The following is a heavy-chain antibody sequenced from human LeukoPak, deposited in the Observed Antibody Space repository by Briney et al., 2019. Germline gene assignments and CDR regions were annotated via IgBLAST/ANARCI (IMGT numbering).Heavy chain of an antibody. V-gene: IGHV3-74*01. J-gene: IGHJ4*02. CDR2: INTDGSIT. CDR3: ARDRGPRTGFMVREAYDY. D-gene: IGHD3-10*01. CDR1: GFTFSDYW. Sequence: PGGSLRLPCAASGFTFSDYWIHWVRQAPGKGLVWVSRINTDGSITNYADSVKGRFSISRDNAKNTLYLQMSGLRAEDTAVYYCARDRGPRTGFMVREAYDYWGQGTLVTVSS.